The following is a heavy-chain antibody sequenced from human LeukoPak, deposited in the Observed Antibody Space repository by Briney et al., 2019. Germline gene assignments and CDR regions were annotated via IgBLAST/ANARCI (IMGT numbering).Heavy chain of an antibody. V-gene: IGHV3-66*01. D-gene: IGHD3-22*01. J-gene: IGHJ4*02. CDR1: GFPFSSYG. Sequence: GALRPLLAASGFPFSSYGMHWGRPAPGKGLEWVSVIYSGGSTYYADSVKGRFTISRDNSKNTLYLQMNSLRAEDTAVYYCARAPTKITMNYYWGQGTLVTVSS. CDR2: IYSGGST. CDR3: ARAPTKITMNYY.